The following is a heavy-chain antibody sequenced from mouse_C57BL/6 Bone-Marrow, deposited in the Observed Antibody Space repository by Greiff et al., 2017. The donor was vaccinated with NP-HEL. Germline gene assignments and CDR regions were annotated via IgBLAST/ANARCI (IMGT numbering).Heavy chain of an antibody. D-gene: IGHD1-3*01. J-gene: IGHJ4*01. CDR2: IDPSDSYT. CDR1: GYTFTSYW. Sequence: QVQLQQPGAELVMPGASVKLSCKASGYTFTSYWMHWVKQRPGQGLEWIGEIDPSDSYTNYNQKFKGKSTLPVDKSSSTAYMPLSSLTSEDSAVYDCAREDNSYYAMDYWGQGTSVTVSS. CDR3: AREDNSYYAMDY. V-gene: IGHV1-69*01.